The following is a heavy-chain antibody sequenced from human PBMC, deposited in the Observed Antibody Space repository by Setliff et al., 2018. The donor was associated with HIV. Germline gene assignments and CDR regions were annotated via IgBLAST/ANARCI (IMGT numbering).Heavy chain of an antibody. CDR3: TKDYHVAATDY. J-gene: IGHJ4*02. CDR1: GFTFSSYG. V-gene: IGHV3-74*01. D-gene: IGHD6-13*01. CDR2: IKGDGSGA. Sequence: GGSLRLSCAASGFTFSSYGMHWVRQAPGKGLEWVSRIKGDGSGATYVDSVKGRFSISRDNTKNTLYLQMNSLRPEDTALYYCTKDYHVAATDYWGQGTLVTVSS.